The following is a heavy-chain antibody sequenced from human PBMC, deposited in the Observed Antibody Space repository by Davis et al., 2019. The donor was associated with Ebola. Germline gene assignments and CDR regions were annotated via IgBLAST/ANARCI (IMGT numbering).Heavy chain of an antibody. CDR1: GYTFTSYA. D-gene: IGHD2-2*01. J-gene: IGHJ6*04. CDR2: INTNTGNP. Sequence: AASVKVSCKASGYTFTSYAMNWVRQAPGQGLEWMGWINTNTGNPTYAQGFTGRFVFPLDTSVSTAYLQITSLKAEDTAVYYCARSSYTWYFSGMDVWGKGTTVTVSS. V-gene: IGHV7-4-1*02. CDR3: ARSSYTWYFSGMDV.